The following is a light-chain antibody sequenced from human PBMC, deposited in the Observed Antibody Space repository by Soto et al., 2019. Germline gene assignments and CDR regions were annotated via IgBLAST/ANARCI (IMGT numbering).Light chain of an antibody. CDR3: QQHSNWPIT. J-gene: IGKJ5*01. CDR2: DAF. Sequence: EIVLTQSPGTLSLSPGERATLSCRASQSVSSSYLAWYQQKPGQAPRLLIYDAFNRATGVPARFRGSGSGTDFTLTISGLEPEDFSVYYCQQHSNWPITFGQGTRLEIK. V-gene: IGKV3D-20*02. CDR1: QSVSSSY.